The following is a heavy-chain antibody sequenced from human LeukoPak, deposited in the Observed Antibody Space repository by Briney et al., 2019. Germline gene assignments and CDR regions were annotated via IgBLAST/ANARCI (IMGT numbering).Heavy chain of an antibody. CDR1: GFTISNNY. CDR3: AKDQVWIVVGSFDY. Sequence: GGSLRLSCAASGFTISNNYMSWVRQAPGKGLEWVSVIYSGGTTSYADSVKARFTISRDNSKNTLYLQMTSLRAEDTAVYYCAKDQVWIVVGSFDYWGQGTLVTVSS. J-gene: IGHJ4*02. V-gene: IGHV3-53*01. CDR2: IYSGGTT. D-gene: IGHD3-22*01.